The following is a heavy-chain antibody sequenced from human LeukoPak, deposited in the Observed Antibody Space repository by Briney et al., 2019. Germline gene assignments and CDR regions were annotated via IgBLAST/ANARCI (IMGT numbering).Heavy chain of an antibody. J-gene: IGHJ3*02. CDR2: VYSGGST. Sequence: GGSLRLSCAASGFTFNTYTMNWVRQAPGKGLEWVSFVYSGGSTYYEDSVKGRFTISRDSSKNTLFLQMNSLRVGDTAVYYCARAGYYDSSGFYAPDAFDIWGQGTVVTVSS. CDR1: GFTFNTYT. D-gene: IGHD3-22*01. V-gene: IGHV3-53*01. CDR3: ARAGYYDSSGFYAPDAFDI.